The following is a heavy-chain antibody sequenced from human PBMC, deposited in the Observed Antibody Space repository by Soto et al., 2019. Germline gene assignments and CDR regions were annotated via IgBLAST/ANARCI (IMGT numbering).Heavy chain of an antibody. CDR1: GGSISSYY. D-gene: IGHD5-18*01. CDR2: IYYSGST. V-gene: IGHV4-59*01. J-gene: IGHJ4*02. Sequence: SETLSLTCTVSGGSISSYYWSWIRQPPGKGLEWIGYIYYSGSTNYNPSLKSRVTISVDTSKNQFSLKLSSVTAADTAVYYCARGVRRYSYGYGFDYWGQGTLVTVSS. CDR3: ARGVRRYSYGYGFDY.